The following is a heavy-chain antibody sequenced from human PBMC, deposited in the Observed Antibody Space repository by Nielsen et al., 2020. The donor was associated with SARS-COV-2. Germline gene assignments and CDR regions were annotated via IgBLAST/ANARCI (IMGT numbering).Heavy chain of an antibody. J-gene: IGHJ4*02. CDR3: ARDLEARYNWNEPIDY. D-gene: IGHD1-20*01. V-gene: IGHV3-48*03. CDR1: GFTFSSYE. Sequence: GGSLRLSCAASGFTFSSYEMNWVRQAPGKGLEWVSYISSSGSTIYYADSVKGRFTISRDNAKNSLYLQMNSLRAEDTAVYYCARDLEARYNWNEPIDYWGQGTLVTVSS. CDR2: ISSSGSTI.